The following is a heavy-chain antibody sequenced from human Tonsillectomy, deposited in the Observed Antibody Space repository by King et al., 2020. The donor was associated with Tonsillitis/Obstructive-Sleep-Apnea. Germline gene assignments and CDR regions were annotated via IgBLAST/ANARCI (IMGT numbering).Heavy chain of an antibody. CDR1: GFTFSNAW. V-gene: IGHV3-15*01. CDR2: IKSKTDGGTT. D-gene: IGHD2-8*01. Sequence: VQLVESGGGLVKPGGSLRLSCAASGFTFSNAWMSWVRQAPGKGLEWVGRIKSKTDGGTTDYAAPVKGRFTISRDDSKNTLYLQMNSLKTEDTAVYYCTTGWAYCTNDVCYKRTYYFDYWGQGTLVTVSS. CDR3: TTGWAYCTNDVCYKRTYYFDY. J-gene: IGHJ4*02.